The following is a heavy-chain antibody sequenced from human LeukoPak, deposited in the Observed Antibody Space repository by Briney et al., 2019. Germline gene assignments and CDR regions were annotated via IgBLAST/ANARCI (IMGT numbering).Heavy chain of an antibody. CDR2: INHNVNS. Sequence: SGTLSLTCTVYGVPFSDYYWSWIRQPPGKGLEWIGEINHNVNSDYNPSLKSRVTISVDTSMNQISLKLNSVTAADTAVYYCAKLAGTGGFDYWGQGTLVTVSS. D-gene: IGHD2-8*02. CDR1: GVPFSDYY. V-gene: IGHV4-34*01. J-gene: IGHJ4*02. CDR3: AKLAGTGGFDY.